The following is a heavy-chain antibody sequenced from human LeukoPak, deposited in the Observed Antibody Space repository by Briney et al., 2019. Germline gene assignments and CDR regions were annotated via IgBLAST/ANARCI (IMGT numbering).Heavy chain of an antibody. D-gene: IGHD6-19*01. V-gene: IGHV3-30*18. J-gene: IGHJ4*02. CDR2: ISYDGSNK. CDR1: GFTFSSYG. CDR3: AKGLAVAGTMVGDY. Sequence: GRSLRLSCAASGFTFSSYGMHWVRQAPGKGLEWGAVISYDGSNKYYADSVKGRFTISRDNSKNTLYLQMNSLRAEDTAVYYCAKGLAVAGTMVGDYWGQGTLVTVSS.